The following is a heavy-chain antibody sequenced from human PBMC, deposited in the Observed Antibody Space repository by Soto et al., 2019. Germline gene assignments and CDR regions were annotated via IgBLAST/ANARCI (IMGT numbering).Heavy chain of an antibody. J-gene: IGHJ5*02. V-gene: IGHV1-8*01. CDR3: ARMATFGSLNWFDP. CDR2: MNPGSGET. CDR1: GYSFTNNE. D-gene: IGHD3-16*01. Sequence: VASVKVSCKASGYSFTNNEVTWVRQATGQGLEWMGWMNPGSGETGYAQKFQGRVTMTRDISIATAYMELSSLRSDDTAIYYCARMATFGSLNWFDPWGQGTLVTVSS.